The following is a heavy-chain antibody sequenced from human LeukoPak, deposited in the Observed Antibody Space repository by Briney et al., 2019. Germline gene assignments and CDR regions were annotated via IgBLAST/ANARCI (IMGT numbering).Heavy chain of an antibody. CDR2: ISYDGSNK. CDR1: GFTFSSYA. V-gene: IGHV3-30*14. CDR3: VVPFNHFDY. Sequence: PGGSLRLSCAASGFTFSSYAMHWVRQAPGKGLEWVAVISYDGSNKYYADSVKGRFTISRDNSKNTLYLQMSSLRAEDTAVYYCVVPFNHFDYWGQGTLVTVSS. J-gene: IGHJ4*02.